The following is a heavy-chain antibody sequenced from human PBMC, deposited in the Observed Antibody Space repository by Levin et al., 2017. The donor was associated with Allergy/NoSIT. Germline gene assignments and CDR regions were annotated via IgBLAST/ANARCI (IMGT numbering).Heavy chain of an antibody. Sequence: SETLSLTCSVSGGSINSSLHHWGWIRQPPGKGLEWIGSIYYSGSTFYNPSLKSRVTISVDTSKNQLSLNLSSVTAADTSVYFCARLVSRGWSYYFDYWGQGALVTVSS. CDR3: ARLVSRGWSYYFDY. CDR2: IYYSGST. V-gene: IGHV4-39*01. CDR1: GGSINSSLHH. D-gene: IGHD6-19*01. J-gene: IGHJ4*02.